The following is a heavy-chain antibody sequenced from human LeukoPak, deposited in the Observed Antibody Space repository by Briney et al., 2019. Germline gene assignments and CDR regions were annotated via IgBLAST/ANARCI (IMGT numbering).Heavy chain of an antibody. J-gene: IGHJ6*02. CDR3: ARDPYSSSWSYGMDV. D-gene: IGHD6-13*01. V-gene: IGHV4-59*01. CDR2: IYYSGTT. Sequence: SETLSLTCTVSGGSMSSYYWSWIRQPPGKGLEWIGYIYYSGTTKYNPSLKSRVTISVDTSKNQFSLKLNSLTAADTAVYYCARDPYSSSWSYGMDVWGQGTAVTVSS. CDR1: GGSMSSYY.